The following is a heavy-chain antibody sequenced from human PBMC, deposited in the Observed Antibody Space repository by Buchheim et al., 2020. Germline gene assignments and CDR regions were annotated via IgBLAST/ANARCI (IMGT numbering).Heavy chain of an antibody. CDR3: ARSYNSGWSNAGYFQH. J-gene: IGHJ1*01. Sequence: EVQLVESGGGLVQPGGSLRLSCAASGFIFSSYWMHWVRQAPGKGLVWVSRINSDGSSTNYADSVKGRFTISRDNAKNTLYMQMNSLRAEDTAVYYCARSYNSGWSNAGYFQHWGQGTL. CDR2: INSDGSST. D-gene: IGHD6-19*01. CDR1: GFIFSSYW. V-gene: IGHV3-74*01.